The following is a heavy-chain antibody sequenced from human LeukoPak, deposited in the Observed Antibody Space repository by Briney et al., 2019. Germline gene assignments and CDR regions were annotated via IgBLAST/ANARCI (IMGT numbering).Heavy chain of an antibody. J-gene: IGHJ5*02. CDR3: ARRSSSGWYGDWFDP. V-gene: IGHV4-31*03. D-gene: IGHD6-19*01. CDR2: IYYSGST. Sequence: SETLSLTCTVSGGSISSGGYYWSWIRQHPGKGLEWIGYIYYSGSTYYNPSLKSRVTISVDTSKNQFSLKLSSVTAADTAVYYCARRSSSGWYGDWFDPWGQGTLVTVSS. CDR1: GGSISSGGYY.